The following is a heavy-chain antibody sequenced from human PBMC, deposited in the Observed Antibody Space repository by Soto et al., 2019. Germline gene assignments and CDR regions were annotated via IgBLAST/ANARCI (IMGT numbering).Heavy chain of an antibody. CDR2: ISGSGGST. Sequence: EVQLLESGGGLVQPGGSLRLSCAASGFTFSSYAMSWVRQAPGKGLERVSVISGSGGSTYYADSVKGRFTISRDNSKNTLYLQMNSLRAEDTAVYYGAKRGSGSYYIDWGQGTLVTVSS. J-gene: IGHJ4*02. CDR1: GFTFSSYA. V-gene: IGHV3-23*01. CDR3: AKRGSGSYYID. D-gene: IGHD1-26*01.